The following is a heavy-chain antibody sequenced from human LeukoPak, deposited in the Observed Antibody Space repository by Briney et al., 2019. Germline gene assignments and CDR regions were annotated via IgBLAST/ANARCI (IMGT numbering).Heavy chain of an antibody. D-gene: IGHD3-22*01. J-gene: IGHJ4*02. CDR1: GFTVSSNY. V-gene: IGHV3-53*01. CDR2: IYSGGST. Sequence: GGSLRLSCAASGFTVSSNYMSWVRQAPGKGLEWVSVIYSGGSTYYADSVKGRFTISRDNSKNTLYLQMNSLRDEDTAVYYCAKSSYYDSSGYYREYYFDFWGQGTLVTVSS. CDR3: AKSSYYDSSGYYREYYFDF.